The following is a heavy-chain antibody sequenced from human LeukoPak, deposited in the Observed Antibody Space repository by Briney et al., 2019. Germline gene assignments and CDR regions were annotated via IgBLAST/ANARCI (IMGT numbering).Heavy chain of an antibody. J-gene: IGHJ4*02. V-gene: IGHV3-66*01. D-gene: IGHD6-25*01. CDR1: GFTVSSNY. CDR2: IYSGGSS. Sequence: GGSLRLSCAVSGFTVSSNYMSWVRQAPGKGLEWVSVIYSGGSSYYADSVKGRFTISRDNSKNTVYLQMNSLRVEDTAVYYCARGMGGYGGYDYWGQGTLVTVSS. CDR3: ARGMGGYGGYDY.